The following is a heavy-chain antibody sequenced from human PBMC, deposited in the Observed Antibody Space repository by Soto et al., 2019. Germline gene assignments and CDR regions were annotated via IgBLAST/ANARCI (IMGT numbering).Heavy chain of an antibody. D-gene: IGHD3-16*02. J-gene: IGHJ4*02. V-gene: IGHV4-4*02. CDR1: CCSVSGGNW. Sequence: VQLQESGPGLVEAWLTLSLNCAVPCCSVSGGNWWGCVRQPTGKAPEWIGEMYHSGSNSYNPSLKRRVTISVDKSKNQFSLKLSSVTAADTAVYYCASAPNVWGSYRYRVDDWGQGTLVTVSS. CDR3: ASAPNVWGSYRYRVDD. CDR2: MYHSGSN.